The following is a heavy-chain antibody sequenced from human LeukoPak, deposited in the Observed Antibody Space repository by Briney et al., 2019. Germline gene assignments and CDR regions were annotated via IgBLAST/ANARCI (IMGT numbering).Heavy chain of an antibody. CDR1: GYTFTGYY. V-gene: IGHV1-2*02. CDR3: ARVQVAAAGSGGLALDI. D-gene: IGHD6-13*01. J-gene: IGHJ3*02. Sequence: ASVNVSCRASGYTFTGYYMHWVRQAPGQGLEWMGWINPNSGGTNYAQKFQGRVTMTRDTSISAAYMELSRLISDDTAVYYCARVQVAAAGSGGLALDIWGQGTMVSVSS. CDR2: INPNSGGT.